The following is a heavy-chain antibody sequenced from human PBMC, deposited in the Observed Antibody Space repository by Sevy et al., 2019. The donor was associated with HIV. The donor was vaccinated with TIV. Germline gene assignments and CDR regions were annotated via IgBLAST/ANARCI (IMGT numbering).Heavy chain of an antibody. J-gene: IGHJ4*02. Sequence: GGSLRLSCAASGFTFSSYAMSWVRQAPGKGLEWVSAISGSGGSTYYADSVKGLFTISRDNSKNTLYLQMNSLRAEDTAVYYCAKERGIYYDYVWGSSTYFDYWGQGTLVTVSS. CDR2: ISGSGGST. V-gene: IGHV3-23*01. CDR1: GFTFSSYA. D-gene: IGHD3-16*01. CDR3: AKERGIYYDYVWGSSTYFDY.